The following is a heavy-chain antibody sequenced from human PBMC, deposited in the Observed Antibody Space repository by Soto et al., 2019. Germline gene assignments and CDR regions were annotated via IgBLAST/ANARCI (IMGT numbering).Heavy chain of an antibody. Sequence: PGESLKISCQGSGYSFTSYWIGWVRQMPGKGLEWMGIIYPGDSDTRYSPSFQGQVTISADKSISTAYLQWSSLKASDTAMYYCARIEVTMVRGVIYYYYGMDVWGQGTTVTVSS. CDR1: GYSFTSYW. D-gene: IGHD3-10*01. CDR2: IYPGDSDT. CDR3: ARIEVTMVRGVIYYYYGMDV. V-gene: IGHV5-51*01. J-gene: IGHJ6*02.